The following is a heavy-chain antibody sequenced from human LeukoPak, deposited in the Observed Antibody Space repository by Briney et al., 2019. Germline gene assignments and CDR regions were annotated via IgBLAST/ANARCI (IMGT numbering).Heavy chain of an antibody. CDR3: ATDRDSSGYYQDRAFDI. Sequence: ASVKVSCKVSGYTLTELSMHWVRQAPGKGLEWMGGFDPEDGETIYAQKFQGRVTMTEDTSTDTAYMELSSLRSEDTAVYYCATDRDSSGYYQDRAFDIWVQGTMVTVSS. CDR2: FDPEDGET. CDR1: GYTLTELS. V-gene: IGHV1-24*01. J-gene: IGHJ3*02. D-gene: IGHD3-22*01.